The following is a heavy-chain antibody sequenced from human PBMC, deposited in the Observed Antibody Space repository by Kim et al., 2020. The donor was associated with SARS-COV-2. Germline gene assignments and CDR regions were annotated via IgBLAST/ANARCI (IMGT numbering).Heavy chain of an antibody. CDR3: ATGPGVLTNYYFDF. V-gene: IGHV5-51*01. CDR1: GSKVSTYW. J-gene: IGHJ4*02. CDR2: IYPRESDV. D-gene: IGHD1-1*01. Sequence: GESLKISCHTSGSKVSTYWIGWVRQLPGKGLDVMGIIYPRESDVRYSQSFQGLVTISADGSGAFVHWSALKVSDTAFYYCATGPGVLTNYYFDFLGQGTL.